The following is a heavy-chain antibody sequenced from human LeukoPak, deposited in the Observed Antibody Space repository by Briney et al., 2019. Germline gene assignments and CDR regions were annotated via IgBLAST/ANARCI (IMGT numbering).Heavy chain of an antibody. CDR3: ARDRVEVTTSMLGGVKRTVTDYYGMDV. D-gene: IGHD3-16*01. CDR2: TYSDGTT. V-gene: IGHV3-53*01. J-gene: IGHJ6*02. Sequence: GGSLRLSCGASGFTVSNNHMSWVRQAPGKGLEWVSITYSDGTTYYADSVKGRFTITRDNSRNTLYVQMNSLRAEDTAVYFCARDRVEVTTSMLGGVKRTVTDYYGMDVWGQGTTVTVSS. CDR1: GFTVSNNH.